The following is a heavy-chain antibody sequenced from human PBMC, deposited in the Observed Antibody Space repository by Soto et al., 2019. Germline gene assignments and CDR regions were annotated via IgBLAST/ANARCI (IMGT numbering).Heavy chain of an antibody. CDR3: ARRLYSSGWTGFDY. D-gene: IGHD6-19*01. J-gene: IGHJ4*02. V-gene: IGHV2-5*02. CDR2: IYWDADK. Sequence: QITLKESGPTLVKTTQTLTLTCTFSGFSLSTSGMGVGWIRQPPGKALEWLALIYWDADKRDSPSLMSRLTITKDTAKNQVVLRMTNMDPLDTVTYFCARRLYSSGWTGFDYWGQGTLVTVSS. CDR1: GFSLSTSGMG.